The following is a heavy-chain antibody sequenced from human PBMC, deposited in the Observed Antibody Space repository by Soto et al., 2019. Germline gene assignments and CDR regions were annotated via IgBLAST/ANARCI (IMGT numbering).Heavy chain of an antibody. D-gene: IGHD1-26*01. V-gene: IGHV4-61*01. CDR1: GGSVSSGNYY. CDR3: TRAPVSGSYCFDF. Sequence: SETLSLTCTVSGGSVSSGNYYWSWIRQPPGKGLEWIGYIFHTGTTNYNPSPKSRVTISLDTSMNQFSLKLSSVTPADTAVYYCTRAPVSGSYCFDFWGQGTPVTVSS. CDR2: IFHTGTT. J-gene: IGHJ4*02.